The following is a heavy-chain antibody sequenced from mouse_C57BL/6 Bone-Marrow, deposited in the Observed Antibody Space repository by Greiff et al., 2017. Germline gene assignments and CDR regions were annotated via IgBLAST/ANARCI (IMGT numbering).Heavy chain of an antibody. CDR3: ARKRFFYAMDY. CDR2: INPNNGGT. J-gene: IGHJ4*01. CDR1: GYTFTDYY. V-gene: IGHV1-26*01. Sequence: VQLKQSGPELVKPGASVKISCKASGYTFTDYYMNWVKQSHGKSLEWIGDINPNNGGTSYNQKFKGKATLTVDKSSSTAYMELRSLTSEDSAVYYGARKRFFYAMDYWGQGTSVTVAS.